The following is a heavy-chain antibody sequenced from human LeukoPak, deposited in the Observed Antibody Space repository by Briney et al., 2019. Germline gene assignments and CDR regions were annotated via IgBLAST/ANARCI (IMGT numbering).Heavy chain of an antibody. CDR3: ARPSVGFDP. CDR1: GFTFSSYW. V-gene: IGHV3-74*01. J-gene: IGHJ5*02. Sequence: GGSLRLSCAASGFTFSSYWMHWVRQAPGKGLVWLSRISGDGSSTSYADSVKGRFTISRDNAKNTLYLQMNSLRAEDTAMYYCARPSVGFDPWGQGTLVTVFS. CDR2: ISGDGSST.